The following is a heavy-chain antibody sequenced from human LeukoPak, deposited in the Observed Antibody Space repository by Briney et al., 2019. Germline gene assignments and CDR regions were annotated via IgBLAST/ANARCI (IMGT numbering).Heavy chain of an antibody. CDR2: ISAYNGNT. CDR3: ARDLSYYDFWSGSYPSFYFDY. D-gene: IGHD3-3*01. CDR1: GGTFSSYA. J-gene: IGHJ4*02. Sequence: ASVKVSCKASGGTFSSYAISWVRQAPGQGLEWMGRISAYNGNTNYAQKLQGRVTMTTDTSTSTAYMELRSLRSDDTAVYYCARDLSYYDFWSGSYPSFYFDYWGQGTLVTVSS. V-gene: IGHV1-18*01.